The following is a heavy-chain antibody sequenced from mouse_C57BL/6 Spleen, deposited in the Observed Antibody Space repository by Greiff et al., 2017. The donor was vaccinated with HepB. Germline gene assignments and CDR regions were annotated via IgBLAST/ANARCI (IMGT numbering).Heavy chain of an antibody. CDR2: INPNNGGT. CDR1: GYTFTDYY. J-gene: IGHJ1*03. D-gene: IGHD2-3*01. V-gene: IGHV1-26*01. Sequence: EVQLQQSGPELVKPGASVKISCKASGYTFTDYYMNWVKQSHGKSLEWIGDINPNNGGTSYNQKFKGKATLTVDKSSSTAYMELRSLTSEDSAVYYGASRDGYYVSWYFDVWGTGTTVTVSS. CDR3: ASRDGYYVSWYFDV.